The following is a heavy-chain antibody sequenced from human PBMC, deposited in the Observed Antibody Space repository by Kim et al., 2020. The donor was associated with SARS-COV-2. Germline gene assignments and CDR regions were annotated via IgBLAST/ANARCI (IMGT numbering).Heavy chain of an antibody. J-gene: IGHJ4*02. D-gene: IGHD6-6*01. V-gene: IGHV6-1*01. CDR3: ARLAGSSRV. CDR2: WYN. Sequence: WYNDYAVSVRSRITINPATSKNQFSLQLNSVTPEDTAVYYCARLAGSSRVWGQGTLVTVSS.